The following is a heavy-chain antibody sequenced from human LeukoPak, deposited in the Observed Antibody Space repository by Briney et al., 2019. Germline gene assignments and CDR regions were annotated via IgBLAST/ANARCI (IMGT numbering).Heavy chain of an antibody. CDR1: GGSFSGYY. V-gene: IGHV4-34*01. D-gene: IGHD6-19*01. Sequence: SETLSLTCAVYGGSFSGYYWSWIRQPPGKGLEWIGEINHSGSTNYNPSLKSRVTISVDTSKNQFSLKLSSVTAADTTVYYCARSQWLLKRFDYWGQGTLVTVSS. CDR3: ARSQWLLKRFDY. J-gene: IGHJ4*02. CDR2: INHSGST.